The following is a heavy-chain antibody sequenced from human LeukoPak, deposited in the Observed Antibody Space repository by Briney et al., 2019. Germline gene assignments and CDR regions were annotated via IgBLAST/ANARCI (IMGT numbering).Heavy chain of an antibody. CDR1: GGSISSSSYY. CDR3: ARHRAYYYDSSGFDY. J-gene: IGHJ4*02. CDR2: IYYSGST. Sequence: SETLSLTCTVSGGSISSSSYYWGWIRQPPGKELEWIGSIYYSGSTYYNPSLKSRVTISVDTSKNQFSLKLSSVTAADTAVYYCARHRAYYYDSSGFDYWGQGTLVTVSS. D-gene: IGHD3-22*01. V-gene: IGHV4-39*01.